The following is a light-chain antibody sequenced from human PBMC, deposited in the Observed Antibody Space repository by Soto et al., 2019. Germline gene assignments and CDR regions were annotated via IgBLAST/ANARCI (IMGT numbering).Light chain of an antibody. CDR2: DVS. CDR3: RSYTSSSTLVV. Sequence: QSVLTQPASVSGSPGQSITISCTGTSSDVGGYHYVSWYQQHPGKAPKLMIYDVSNRPSGVSNRFSGSKSGNTASLTISGLQAEDEADYYCRSYTSSSTLVVFGGGTKLTVL. V-gene: IGLV2-14*01. CDR1: SSDVGGYHY. J-gene: IGLJ2*01.